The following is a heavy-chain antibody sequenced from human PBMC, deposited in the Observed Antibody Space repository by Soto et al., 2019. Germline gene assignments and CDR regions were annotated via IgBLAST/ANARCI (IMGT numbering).Heavy chain of an antibody. V-gene: IGHV3-23*01. D-gene: IGHD4-17*01. CDR3: AKVPLRPYYVDY. CDR1: GFIFNNYA. Sequence: EVQLLDSGGGLAQPGGSLRVSCAASGFIFNNYAMNWVRQAPGEGLQWVAGISASGVSTYYAHSVKGLFIISRDNAKNTLFLQINRLRAEDTAIFYSAKVPLRPYYVDYWGLGTLVTVSS. J-gene: IGHJ4*02. CDR2: ISASGVST.